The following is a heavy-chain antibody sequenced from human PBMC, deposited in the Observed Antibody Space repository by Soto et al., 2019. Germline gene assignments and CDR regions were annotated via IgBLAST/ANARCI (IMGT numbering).Heavy chain of an antibody. D-gene: IGHD6-19*01. V-gene: IGHV4-34*01. Sequence: SETLSLTCAVYGGSFSGYYWSWIRQPPGKGLEWIGEINHSGSTNYNPSLKSRVTISVDTSKNQFSLKLSSVTAADTAVYYCARERAVAGRRWFDPWGQGTLVTVSS. CDR2: INHSGST. J-gene: IGHJ5*02. CDR1: GGSFSGYY. CDR3: ARERAVAGRRWFDP.